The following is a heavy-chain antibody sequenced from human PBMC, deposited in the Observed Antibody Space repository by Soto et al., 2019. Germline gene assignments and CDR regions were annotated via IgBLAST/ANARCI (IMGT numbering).Heavy chain of an antibody. V-gene: IGHV3-33*01. CDR1: GFTFSSYG. J-gene: IGHJ3*02. CDR3: ARVTSRYCISTSCAAFDI. D-gene: IGHD2-2*01. CDR2: IWYDGSNK. Sequence: QVQLVESGGGVVQPGRSLRLSCAASGFTFSSYGMHWVRQAPGKGLEWVAVIWYDGSNKYYADSVKGRFTISRDNSKNTLYLQMNSLRAEDTAVYYCARVTSRYCISTSCAAFDIWGQGTMVTVSS.